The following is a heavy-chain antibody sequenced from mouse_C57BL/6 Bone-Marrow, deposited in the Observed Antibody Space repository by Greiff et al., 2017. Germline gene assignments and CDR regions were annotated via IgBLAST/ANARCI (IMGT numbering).Heavy chain of an antibody. D-gene: IGHD2-4*01. V-gene: IGHV1-55*01. CDR1: GYTFTSYW. Sequence: VQLQQPGAELVKPGASVKMSCKASGYTFTSYWITWVKQRPGQGLEWIGDIYPGSGSTNYNEKFKSKATLTVDPSSSTAYMQLSSLTSEDSAVYYCAREGRLYDYVPTGFFDYWGQGTTLTVSS. CDR3: AREGRLYDYVPTGFFDY. CDR2: IYPGSGST. J-gene: IGHJ2*01.